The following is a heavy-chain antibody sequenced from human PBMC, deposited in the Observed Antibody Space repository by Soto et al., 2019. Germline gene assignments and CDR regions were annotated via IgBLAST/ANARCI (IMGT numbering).Heavy chain of an antibody. J-gene: IGHJ6*02. Sequence: QVQLVESGGGVVQPGSSLRLSCAASGFTFSNYAMHWVRQAPGKGLEWVAIISSDGNNKNNADSVKGRFTISRDNSKKTLYLQRNSPRDGDTAGYYSARDRLYTSDTCGEFGYYYYFGRDVWGQGRTVTAS. D-gene: IGHD3-22*01. CDR1: GFTFSNYA. CDR2: ISSDGNNK. V-gene: IGHV3-30*04. CDR3: ARDRLYTSDTCGEFGYYYYFGRDV.